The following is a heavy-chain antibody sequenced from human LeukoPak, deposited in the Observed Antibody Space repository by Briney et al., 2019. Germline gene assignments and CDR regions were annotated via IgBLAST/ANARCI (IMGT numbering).Heavy chain of an antibody. CDR1: GGSISSVNL. CDR3: ARSRGWGSDYDRYSSDFDY. Sequence: SETLSLTCAVSGGSISSVNLWSWVRQPPGKGLEWVGEMYLSGTTTYNPSLRGRVTISIDKSKNQLSLKLSSVTDADTAVYYCARSRGWGSDYDRYSSDFDYWGRGTLVTVSS. V-gene: IGHV4-4*02. CDR2: MYLSGTT. D-gene: IGHD5-12*01. J-gene: IGHJ4*02.